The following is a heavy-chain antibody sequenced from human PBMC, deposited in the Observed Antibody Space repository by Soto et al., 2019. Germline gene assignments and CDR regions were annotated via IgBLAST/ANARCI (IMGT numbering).Heavy chain of an antibody. CDR1: GYTFTGYY. V-gene: IGHV1-2*02. Sequence: QVQLVQSGAEVKKPGASVKVSCKASGYTFTGYYMHWVRQAPGQGLEWMGWINPNSGGTNYAQKFQGRVTRTKDPFISTAYMELTRLRSDDTAVYYCLIVVGLCVPWLQGTLVTVSS. D-gene: IGHD1-26*01. J-gene: IGHJ5*02. CDR3: LIVVGLCVP. CDR2: INPNSGGT.